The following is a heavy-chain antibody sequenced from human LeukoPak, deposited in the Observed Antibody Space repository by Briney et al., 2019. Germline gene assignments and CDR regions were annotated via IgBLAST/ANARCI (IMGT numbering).Heavy chain of an antibody. J-gene: IGHJ6*02. CDR3: ARLSLGYYGMDV. V-gene: IGHV1-2*02. Sequence: ASVKVSCKASGYTFTGYYMHWVRQAPGQGLEWMGWINPNSGGTNYAQKFQGRVTMTRDTSISTAYMELSRLRSDDTAVYYCARLSLGYYGMDVWGQGTTVTASS. D-gene: IGHD2/OR15-2a*01. CDR2: INPNSGGT. CDR1: GYTFTGYY.